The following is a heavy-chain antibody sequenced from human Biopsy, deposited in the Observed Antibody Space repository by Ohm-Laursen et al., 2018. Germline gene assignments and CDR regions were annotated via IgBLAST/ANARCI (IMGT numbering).Heavy chain of an antibody. CDR1: GGTFSNYA. D-gene: IGHD3-3*01. J-gene: IGHJ4*02. V-gene: IGHV1-69*17. Sequence: SSVKVSCKVSGGTFSNYAISWVRQAPGEGLEWMGGIVAVSGLVNYAPKFQGRVSITADKSTTTAYMELSNLKSEDTAVYYCATPFQYYDSWGGYPPFDHWGQGTLVTVSS. CDR2: IVAVSGLV. CDR3: ATPFQYYDSWGGYPPFDH.